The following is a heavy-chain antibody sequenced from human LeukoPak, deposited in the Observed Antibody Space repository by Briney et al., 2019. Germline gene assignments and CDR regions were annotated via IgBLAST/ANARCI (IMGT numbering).Heavy chain of an antibody. V-gene: IGHV1-2*02. J-gene: IGHJ3*02. CDR1: GYTFTGYY. CDR3: ASLTGYSSSWDAFDI. Sequence: GASVKVACKASGYTFTGYYMHWVRQAPGQGLEWMGWINPNSGGTNYAQTFQGRVTMTRDTSISTAYVELSRLRSDDTAVYYCASLTGYSSSWDAFDIWGQGTMVTVSS. D-gene: IGHD6-13*01. CDR2: INPNSGGT.